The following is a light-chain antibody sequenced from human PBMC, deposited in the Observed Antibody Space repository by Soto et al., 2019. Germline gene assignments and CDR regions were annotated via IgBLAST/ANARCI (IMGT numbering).Light chain of an antibody. CDR1: QSVSSSY. Sequence: TQSPATLSVSPGERAALSCRASQSVSSSYLAWYQQKPGQAPRLLIYGASSRATGIPDRFSGSGSGTDFTLTISSLEPEDFAVYYCQQRSSCPLTFGGGTKVDIK. CDR2: GAS. J-gene: IGKJ4*01. V-gene: IGKV3D-20*02. CDR3: QQRSSCPLT.